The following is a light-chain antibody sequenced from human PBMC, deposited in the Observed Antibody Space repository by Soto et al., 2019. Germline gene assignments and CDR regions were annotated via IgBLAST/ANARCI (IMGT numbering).Light chain of an antibody. Sequence: DIQMTQSPSTLSASVGDRATITCRASQYISSWLAWYQQKPGKAPKLLIYKASSLESGVPSRFSGGGSGTEFTLTISSLQPDDFATYYCQQYNSQRTFGQGTKVEIK. CDR3: QQYNSQRT. CDR2: KAS. J-gene: IGKJ1*01. V-gene: IGKV1-5*03. CDR1: QYISSW.